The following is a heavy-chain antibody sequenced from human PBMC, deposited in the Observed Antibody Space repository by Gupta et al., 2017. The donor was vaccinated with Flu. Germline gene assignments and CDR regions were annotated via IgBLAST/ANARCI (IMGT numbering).Heavy chain of an antibody. D-gene: IGHD6-6*01. Sequence: QVQLVESGGGVVPPGTSLRLSCAASGFSFSLYGMHWVRQAPGKGLEWVAVISSDGSNIYYADSVKGRFTISRDNSKNTLYLKMNSLRADDTALYYCAKDGPRVHYYYGMDVWGQGTTVTVSS. J-gene: IGHJ6*02. CDR1: GFSFSLYG. V-gene: IGHV3-30*18. CDR2: ISSDGSNI. CDR3: AKDGPRVHYYYGMDV.